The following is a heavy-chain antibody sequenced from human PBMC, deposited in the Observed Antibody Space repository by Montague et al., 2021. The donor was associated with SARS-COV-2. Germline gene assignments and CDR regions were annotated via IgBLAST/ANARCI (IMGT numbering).Heavy chain of an antibody. Sequence: SETLSLTCAVYGGSFSGYYWNWIRQPPGKGLEWIGEINHRGSTNYNPSLKSRVTMSVDTSKNQFSLKLSSVTAADTAVYYCARGARQGYGFRLGSFDFWGQGTLVTVSS. D-gene: IGHD3-10*01. V-gene: IGHV4-34*01. CDR2: INHRGST. CDR1: GGSFSGYY. CDR3: ARGARQGYGFRLGSFDF. J-gene: IGHJ4*02.